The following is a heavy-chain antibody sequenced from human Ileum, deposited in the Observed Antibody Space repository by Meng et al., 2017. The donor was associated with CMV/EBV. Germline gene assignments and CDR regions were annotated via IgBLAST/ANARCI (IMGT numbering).Heavy chain of an antibody. J-gene: IGHJ4*02. D-gene: IGHD3-16*01. Sequence: QMQLQESGPVLVRPSGILSLTCVVSGGSLIGTNWWNWVRQPPGGGLEWIGEIFHSGASNYNPSLKSRATISIDNSKNQFSLRLTSVTVADTAVYFCADPPAGLWGQGVLVTVYS. CDR2: IFHSGAS. CDR1: GGSLIGTNW. CDR3: ADPPAGL. V-gene: IGHV4-4*02.